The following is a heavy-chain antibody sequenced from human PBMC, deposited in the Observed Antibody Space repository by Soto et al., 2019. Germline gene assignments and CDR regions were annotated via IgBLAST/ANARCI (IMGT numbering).Heavy chain of an antibody. CDR3: AREYSRRTKGFDP. D-gene: IGHD6-13*01. V-gene: IGHV1-69*13. CDR2: IIPIFGTA. CDR1: GGTFSSYA. J-gene: IGHJ5*02. Sequence: SVKVSCKASGGTFSSYAISWVRQAPGQGLEWMGGIIPIFGTANYAQKFQGRVTITADESTSTAYMELSSLRSEDTAVYYCAREYSRRTKGFDPWGQGTLVTVSS.